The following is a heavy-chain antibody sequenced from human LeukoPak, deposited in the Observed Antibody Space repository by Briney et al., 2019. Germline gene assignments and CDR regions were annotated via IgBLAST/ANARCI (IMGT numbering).Heavy chain of an antibody. Sequence: ASVKVSCKVSGYTLTELSMHWVRQATGQGLEWMGWMNPNSGNTGYAQKFQGRVTMTRNTSISTAYMELSSLRSEDTAVYYCARFDWGSYGPVYYGMDVWGQGTTVTVSS. CDR1: GYTLTELS. D-gene: IGHD1-26*01. CDR2: MNPNSGNT. J-gene: IGHJ6*02. V-gene: IGHV1-8*01. CDR3: ARFDWGSYGPVYYGMDV.